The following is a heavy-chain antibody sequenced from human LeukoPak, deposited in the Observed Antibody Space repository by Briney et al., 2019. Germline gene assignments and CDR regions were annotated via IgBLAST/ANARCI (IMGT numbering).Heavy chain of an antibody. D-gene: IGHD1-26*01. J-gene: IGHJ4*02. CDR2: ISSSSSYI. Sequence: GGSLRLSCAASGFTFTSYTMNWVRQAPGKGLEWVSSISSSSSYIYYTDSVKGRFTISRDNAQNSLYLQMNSLRAEDTAIYYCVRDRGTYRPIDYWGQGTLVTVSS. CDR1: GFTFTSYT. CDR3: VRDRGTYRPIDY. V-gene: IGHV3-21*04.